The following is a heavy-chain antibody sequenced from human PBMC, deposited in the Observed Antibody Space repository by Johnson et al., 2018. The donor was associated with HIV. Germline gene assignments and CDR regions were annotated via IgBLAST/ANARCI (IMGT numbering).Heavy chain of an antibody. J-gene: IGHJ3*02. D-gene: IGHD3-22*01. Sequence: VQLVESGGGLVQPGRSLRLSCAASGFTFDDYAMHWVRQAPGKGLEWVSLISWDGGSTYYADSVKGRFTISRDNFKNTLYLQMNSLRAEDTAVYYCASSITMLVVVTGGAFDIWGQGTMVTVSS. V-gene: IGHV3-43*02. CDR1: GFTFDDYA. CDR3: ASSITMLVVVTGGAFDI. CDR2: ISWDGGST.